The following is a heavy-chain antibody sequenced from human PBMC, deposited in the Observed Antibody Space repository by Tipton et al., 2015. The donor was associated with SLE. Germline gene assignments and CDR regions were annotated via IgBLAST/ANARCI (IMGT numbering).Heavy chain of an antibody. D-gene: IGHD6-19*01. CDR3: ARDQGNGRYEMTGDY. V-gene: IGHV4-39*07. CDR2: IYYSGRT. J-gene: IGHJ4*02. CDR1: GGSINYSPSY. Sequence: TLSLTCIVSGGSINYSPSYWGWVRQPPGKGLEWIGSIYYSGRTSYNPSLKSRVAISIDTSKNQFSLKLNSLTAADTAVYYCARDQGNGRYEMTGDYWGQGRLVTVSS.